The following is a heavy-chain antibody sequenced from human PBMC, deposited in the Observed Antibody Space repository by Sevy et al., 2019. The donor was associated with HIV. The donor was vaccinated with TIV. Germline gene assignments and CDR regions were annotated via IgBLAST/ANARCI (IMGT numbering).Heavy chain of an antibody. Sequence: GGSLRLSCAASGFIFSDYWMTWVRQSPGKGLEWVANINRDGSGKYYVDSVKGRFTISRDNSKNTLDLQMSSLRAEDTALYYCAKDSGGSGYDRLDYWGQGTLVTVSS. D-gene: IGHD2-15*01. V-gene: IGHV3-7*03. CDR3: AKDSGGSGYDRLDY. CDR2: INRDGSGK. CDR1: GFIFSDYW. J-gene: IGHJ4*02.